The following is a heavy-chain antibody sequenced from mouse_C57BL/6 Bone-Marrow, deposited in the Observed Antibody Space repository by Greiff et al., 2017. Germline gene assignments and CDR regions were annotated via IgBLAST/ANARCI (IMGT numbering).Heavy chain of an antibody. Sequence: EVKLMESGGDLVKPGGSLKLSCAASGFTFSSYGMSWVRQTPDQRLEWVATISSGGSYTYYPDSVKGRFTISRDSAKNTLYLQLSSLKSEDTAMYDCARPRWLLRYFDVGGTGTTVTVSS. CDR2: ISSGGSYT. V-gene: IGHV5-6*01. CDR1: GFTFSSYG. CDR3: ARPRWLLRYFDV. J-gene: IGHJ1*03. D-gene: IGHD2-3*01.